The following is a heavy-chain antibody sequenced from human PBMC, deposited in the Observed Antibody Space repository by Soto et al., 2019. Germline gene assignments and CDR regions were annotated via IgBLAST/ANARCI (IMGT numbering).Heavy chain of an antibody. Sequence: GGSLRLSCAASGFTFSSYGMHWVRQAPGKGLEWVAVIWYDGSNKYYADSVKGRFTISRDNSKNTLYLQMNSLRAEDTAVYYCARDQLRTDTAMVMWGQGTLVTVSS. J-gene: IGHJ4*02. D-gene: IGHD5-18*01. CDR2: IWYDGSNK. V-gene: IGHV3-33*01. CDR1: GFTFSSYG. CDR3: ARDQLRTDTAMVM.